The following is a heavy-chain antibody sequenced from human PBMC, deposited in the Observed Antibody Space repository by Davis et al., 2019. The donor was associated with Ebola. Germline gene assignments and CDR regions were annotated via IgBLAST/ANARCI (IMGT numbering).Heavy chain of an antibody. CDR2: ISGSGGSR. CDR1: GFTVSSNY. Sequence: PGGSLRLSCAASGFTVSSNYMSWVRQAPGKGLEWVSAISGSGGSRHHADAVKGRFTISRDISKNTVYLQMNSLRAEDTAVYYCAKNDGINGWFGIDVWAQGTTVTVSS. J-gene: IGHJ6*02. CDR3: AKNDGINGWFGIDV. V-gene: IGHV3-23*01. D-gene: IGHD6-19*01.